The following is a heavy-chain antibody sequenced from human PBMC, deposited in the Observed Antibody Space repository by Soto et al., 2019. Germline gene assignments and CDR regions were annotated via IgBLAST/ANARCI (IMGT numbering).Heavy chain of an antibody. J-gene: IGHJ3*02. CDR2: ISGSGGST. Sequence: EVQLLESGGGLVQPGGSLRLSCAASGFTFSSYAMSWVRQAPGKGLEWVSAISGSGGSTYYADSVKGRFTISRDNSKNTLYLQMNSLRAEDTAVYYCAKDWEYYDYIWGSYRYDAFDIWGQGTMVTVSS. V-gene: IGHV3-23*01. CDR3: AKDWEYYDYIWGSYRYDAFDI. CDR1: GFTFSSYA. D-gene: IGHD3-16*02.